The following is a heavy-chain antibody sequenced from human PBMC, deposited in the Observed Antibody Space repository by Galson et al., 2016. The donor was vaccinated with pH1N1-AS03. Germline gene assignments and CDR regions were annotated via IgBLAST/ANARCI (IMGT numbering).Heavy chain of an antibody. D-gene: IGHD5-24*01. J-gene: IGHJ4*02. V-gene: IGHV3-74*01. CDR1: GFTFSNKW. CDR2: ISSDGSSI. CDR3: ARDLEMPTAH. Sequence: SLRLSCAASGFTFSNKWMHWVRHTPGKGLVWVSRISSDGSSISYADSVKGRFSLSRDNFKNTVDLQMNRLRIEDTAVYYCARDLEMPTAHWGQGTLVTVSS.